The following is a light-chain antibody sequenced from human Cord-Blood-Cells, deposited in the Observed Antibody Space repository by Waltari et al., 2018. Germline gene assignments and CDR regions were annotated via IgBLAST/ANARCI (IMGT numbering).Light chain of an antibody. CDR2: GAS. Sequence: NVITQSHGPMPMSHAASTTLSCSASLSVSSSYLAWYQQKPGQAPRLLIYGASSRATGIPDRFSGSGSGTDFTLTISRLEPEDFAVYYCQQYGSSKYTFGQGTKLEIK. V-gene: IGKV3-20*01. J-gene: IGKJ2*01. CDR3: QQYGSSKYT. CDR1: LSVSSSY.